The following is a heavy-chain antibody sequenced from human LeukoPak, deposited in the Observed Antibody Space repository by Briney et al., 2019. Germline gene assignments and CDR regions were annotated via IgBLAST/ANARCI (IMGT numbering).Heavy chain of an antibody. Sequence: PSQTLSLTCSVAGGSISSDDYYWNWIRQHPSKGLEWIGSIHYSGITNYSPSLKSRVSMSVDTSEAQFSLMLTSMTAADTAVYYCAGHTTSRNYDLNWFDRWGQGTLVTVSS. CDR1: GGSISSDDYY. D-gene: IGHD3-16*01. J-gene: IGHJ5*02. V-gene: IGHV4-31*03. CDR3: AGHTTSRNYDLNWFDR. CDR2: IHYSGIT.